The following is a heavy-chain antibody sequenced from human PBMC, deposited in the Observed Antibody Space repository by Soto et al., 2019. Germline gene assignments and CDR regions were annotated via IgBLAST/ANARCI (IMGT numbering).Heavy chain of an antibody. V-gene: IGHV4-61*01. J-gene: IGHJ4*02. CDR3: ARDLSLDY. Sequence: QVQLQESGPGLVKPSETLSLTCTVSGGSVSSGSYYWSWIRQPPGKGLEWIGYIYYSGSTNYNPSLKSRVTISVDTSKNQFSLKLSSVTAADTAVYYCARDLSLDYWGQGTLVTVFS. CDR2: IYYSGST. CDR1: GGSVSSGSYY.